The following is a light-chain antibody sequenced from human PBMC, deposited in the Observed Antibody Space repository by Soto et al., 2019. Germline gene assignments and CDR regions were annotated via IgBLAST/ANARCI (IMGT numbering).Light chain of an antibody. CDR1: NNDIGNYNY. V-gene: IGLV2-14*01. CDR2: KVN. J-gene: IGLJ3*02. CDR3: ASYSGGSTRVV. Sequence: QSVLTQPASVSGSPGQSITISCSGSNNDIGNYNYVSWYQQHPNRAPKVIFFKVNSRPSGVSHRFFGCKFGNTASLTISDLRPEDEADYYCASYSGGSTRVVLGGGTKLTVL.